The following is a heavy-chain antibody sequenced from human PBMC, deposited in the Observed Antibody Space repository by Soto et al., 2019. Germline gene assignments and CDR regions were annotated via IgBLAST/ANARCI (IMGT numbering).Heavy chain of an antibody. J-gene: IGHJ4*02. CDR3: TRRASSRYWDV. CDR2: IYPGDSDT. Sequence: EVQLVQSGAEVKKSGESLKISCQGSGYSFTTYWIGWVRQMPGKGLEWMGIIYPGDSDTRYTPSVQGQVTISADKSISTAYLQWSSLKASDTAIYYCTRRASSRYWDVWGQGTLVTVSS. CDR1: GYSFTTYW. V-gene: IGHV5-51*01. D-gene: IGHD1-1*01.